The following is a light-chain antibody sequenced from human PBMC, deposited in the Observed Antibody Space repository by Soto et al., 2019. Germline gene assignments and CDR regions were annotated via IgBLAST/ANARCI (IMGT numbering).Light chain of an antibody. CDR2: WAS. J-gene: IGKJ4*01. V-gene: IGKV4-1*01. CDR1: QSVLYSSNNKYY. CDR3: QQYYSTPLT. Sequence: DIVMTQSPDSLAVSLGERGTINCKSSQSVLYSSNNKYYLAWYQQKPGQPPKLLIYWASTRESGVPDRFSGSGSETDFTLTISSLQAEDVAVYYCQQYYSTPLTFGGGTKVEIK.